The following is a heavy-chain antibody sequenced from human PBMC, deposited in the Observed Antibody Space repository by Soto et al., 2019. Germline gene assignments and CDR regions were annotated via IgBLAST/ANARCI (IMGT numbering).Heavy chain of an antibody. D-gene: IGHD6-19*01. CDR1: GFTFSNYA. V-gene: IGHV3-23*01. Sequence: EVQLLESGGDLAQPGGSLRLICAASGFTFSNYAMTWVRQSPGKGLEWVSTITSAGSTFYGDTVKGRFTISRDHSKSTLYLQMNSLGAEDTAVYYCAKTDKFHSQSSGWANRFDSWGQGTLVTVSS. CDR3: AKTDKFHSQSSGWANRFDS. CDR2: ITSAGST. J-gene: IGHJ4*02.